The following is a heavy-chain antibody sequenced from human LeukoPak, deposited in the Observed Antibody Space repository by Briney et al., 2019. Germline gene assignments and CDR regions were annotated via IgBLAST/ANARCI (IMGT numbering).Heavy chain of an antibody. D-gene: IGHD3-10*01. Sequence: SETLSLTCTVASGSLRRSSYYWGWIRQPPGKGLEWIGNIYPSGTIDYNPSLKSRSFIFIDRSKNQFSLKLRSVTAADTAVYYCATLGLWFGELSSPYCFDSWGQGVLVTVSS. CDR1: SGSLRRSSYY. J-gene: IGHJ4*02. CDR2: IYPSGTI. CDR3: ATLGLWFGELSSPYCFDS. V-gene: IGHV4-39*01.